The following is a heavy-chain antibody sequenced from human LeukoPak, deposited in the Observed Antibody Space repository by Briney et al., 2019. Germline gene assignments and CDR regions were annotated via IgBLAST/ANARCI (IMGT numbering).Heavy chain of an antibody. V-gene: IGHV3-48*01. CDR2: ITSSSGTI. D-gene: IGHD2-21*01. J-gene: IGHJ4*02. CDR3: ARDHLWAFDY. Sequence: GGSLRLSCAASGFTFSSYSMNWVRQAPGKGLEWVSYITSSSGTIYYADSVKGRFTISRDNAKKSLCLQMNSLRAEDTAVYYCARDHLWAFDYWGQGTLVTVSS. CDR1: GFTFSSYS.